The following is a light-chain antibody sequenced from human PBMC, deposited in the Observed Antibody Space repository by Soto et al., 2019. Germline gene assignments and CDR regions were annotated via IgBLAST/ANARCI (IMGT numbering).Light chain of an antibody. V-gene: IGKV1-12*01. J-gene: IGKJ1*01. CDR2: AAS. CDR1: QDIGRR. CDR3: LQVYSFTRT. Sequence: DIQMTQSPSSVSASIGDRVTITCRASQDIGRRLAWFQQKPGKDPNYLIQAASSLQGGVPSTFSGSGSGTDFTLTINTLHPEDFATYYCLQVYSFTRTFGQGTKVDIK.